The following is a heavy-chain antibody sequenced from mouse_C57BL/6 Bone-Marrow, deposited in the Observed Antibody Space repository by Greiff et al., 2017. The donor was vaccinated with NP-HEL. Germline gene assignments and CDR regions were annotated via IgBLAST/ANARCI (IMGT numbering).Heavy chain of an antibody. CDR1: GFTFTDYY. Sequence: EVKLVESGGGLVQPGGSLSLSCAASGFTFTDYYMSWVRQPPGKALEWLGFIRHKANGNTTEYSASVKGRFTISRDNAQSILYLQMNALRAEDSATYYCARSIYYDYADDPFYAMDYWGQGTSVTVSS. CDR2: IRHKANGNTT. D-gene: IGHD2-4*01. CDR3: ARSIYYDYADDPFYAMDY. V-gene: IGHV7-3*01. J-gene: IGHJ4*01.